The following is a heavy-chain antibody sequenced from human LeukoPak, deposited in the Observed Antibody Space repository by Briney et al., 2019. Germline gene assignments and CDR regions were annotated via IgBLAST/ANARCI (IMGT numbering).Heavy chain of an antibody. CDR2: ITAGDNNT. D-gene: IGHD3-22*01. CDR3: ARVMTYYESSGSFDY. V-gene: IGHV1-3*01. CDR1: GYTFTELS. Sequence: ASVKVSCKVSGYTFTELSIHWVRQAPGQRLEWMGWITAGDNNTKYSQKFQGRVIITRDTSASTAYMELSSLSSEDTAVYYCARVMTYYESSGSFDYWGQGTLVTVSS. J-gene: IGHJ4*02.